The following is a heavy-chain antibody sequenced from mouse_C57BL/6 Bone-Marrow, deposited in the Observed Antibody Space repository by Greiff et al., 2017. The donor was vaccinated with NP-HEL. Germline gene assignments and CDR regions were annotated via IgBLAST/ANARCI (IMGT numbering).Heavy chain of an antibody. CDR1: GYAFSSSW. J-gene: IGHJ1*03. V-gene: IGHV1-82*01. CDR3: ARSPLINWYFAV. Sequence: QVQLQQSGPELVKPGASVKISCKASGYAFSSSWMNWVKQRPGKGLEWIGRIYPGDGDTNYNGKLKGKATLTADKSSSTAYMQLSSLTSVNSAVYFCARSPLINWYFAVWGTGITVTVSS. CDR2: IYPGDGDT.